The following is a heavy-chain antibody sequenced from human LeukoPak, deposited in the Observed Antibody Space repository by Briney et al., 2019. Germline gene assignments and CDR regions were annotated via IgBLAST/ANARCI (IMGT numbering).Heavy chain of an antibody. CDR2: ISSDGSTT. V-gene: IGHV3-74*01. CDR1: GTIFSGYW. J-gene: IGHJ3*02. CDR3: ARDTRNAFDI. Sequence: GALRLSCAASGTIFSGYWMHWVRQAPGKGLVWVSCISSDGSTTRYADSVTGRFTIPRDNAKNTVYVQMNSLREEDTAVYYCARDTRNAFDIWGQGTMVTVSS.